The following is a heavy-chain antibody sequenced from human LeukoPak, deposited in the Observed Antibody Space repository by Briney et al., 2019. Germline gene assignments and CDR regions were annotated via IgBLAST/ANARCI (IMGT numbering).Heavy chain of an antibody. Sequence: PGGSLRLSCAASGFTFSDYYMSWIRQAPGKGLEWASYISSSGSTIYYADSVKGRFTISRDNAKNSLYLQMNSLRAEDTAVYHCARERGHYYDSSGYTNWGQGTLVTVSS. CDR3: ARERGHYYDSSGYTN. CDR2: ISSSGSTI. CDR1: GFTFSDYY. D-gene: IGHD3-22*01. J-gene: IGHJ4*02. V-gene: IGHV3-11*04.